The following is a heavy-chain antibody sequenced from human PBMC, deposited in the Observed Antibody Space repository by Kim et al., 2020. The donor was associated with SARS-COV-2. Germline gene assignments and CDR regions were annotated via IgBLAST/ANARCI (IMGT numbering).Heavy chain of an antibody. V-gene: IGHV3-43*02. CDR1: GFTFEDFA. D-gene: IGHD6-19*01. Sequence: GGSLRLSCAASGFTFEDFAMHWVRQTPGKGLEWVCLISGVGGTPYYVDSVKGRLSISRDNSKKSLYLQMNSLRTEDTALYYCAKGRKYGYSSGWY. J-gene: IGHJ2*01. CDR2: ISGVGGTP. CDR3: AKGRKYGYSSGWY.